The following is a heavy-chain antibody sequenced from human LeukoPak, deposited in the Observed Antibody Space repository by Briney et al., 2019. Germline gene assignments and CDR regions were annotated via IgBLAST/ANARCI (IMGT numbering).Heavy chain of an antibody. J-gene: IGHJ4*02. D-gene: IGHD5-12*01. CDR3: ARLLSGYDWITLDY. V-gene: IGHV3-64*01. CDR1: GFTFSSYA. Sequence: PGGSLRLSCAASGFTFSSYAMHWVRQAPGKGLEYVSAISSNGGSTYYANSVKGRFTISRDNSKNTLYLQMGSLRAEDMAVYYCARLLSGYDWITLDYWGQGTLVTVSS. CDR2: ISSNGGST.